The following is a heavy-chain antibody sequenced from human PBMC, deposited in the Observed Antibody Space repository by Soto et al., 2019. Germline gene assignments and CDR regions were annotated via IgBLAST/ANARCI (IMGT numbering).Heavy chain of an antibody. CDR3: ARDSLGIAVLGTGRSKNNWFDP. Sequence: QVQLQQWGAGLLKPSETLSLTCAVYGGSFRGYYWSWIRQPPGKGLEWIGEINHSGSPNYNPSLKSRVTISIDTSKNQFSLKLSSVTAADTAIYYCARDSLGIAVLGTGRSKNNWFDPWGQGTLVTVSS. CDR2: INHSGSP. CDR1: GGSFRGYY. J-gene: IGHJ5*02. D-gene: IGHD6-19*01. V-gene: IGHV4-34*01.